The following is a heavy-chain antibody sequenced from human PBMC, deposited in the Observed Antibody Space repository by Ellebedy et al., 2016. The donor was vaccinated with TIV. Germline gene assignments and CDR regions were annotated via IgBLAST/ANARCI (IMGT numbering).Heavy chain of an antibody. CDR3: AREGAYGDYAPGQYCMDV. Sequence: GGSLRLSCAVSGFSFSSYWMSWVRQPPGQGLEWVANMRPDGGEKHYVDSVKGRLTISRDNSKNSLYLQMNSLRVEDTAVYYCAREGAYGDYAPGQYCMDVWGQGTTVTVS. V-gene: IGHV3-7*03. CDR1: GFSFSSYW. J-gene: IGHJ6*02. CDR2: MRPDGGEK. D-gene: IGHD4-17*01.